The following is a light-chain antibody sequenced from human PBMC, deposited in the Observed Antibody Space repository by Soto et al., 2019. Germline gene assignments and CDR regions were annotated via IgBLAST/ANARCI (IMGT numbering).Light chain of an antibody. V-gene: IGLV2-23*02. J-gene: IGLJ2*01. CDR3: CSYAGSGIFL. Sequence: QSALTQPASVSGSPGQSITISCTGTSSDVGGYKVVSWYQQHPGKAPKVMIYEVSKRPSGVSNRFSGSKSGNTASLTISGLQAEDEADYYCCSYAGSGIFLFGGGTKLTVL. CDR2: EVS. CDR1: SSDVGGYKV.